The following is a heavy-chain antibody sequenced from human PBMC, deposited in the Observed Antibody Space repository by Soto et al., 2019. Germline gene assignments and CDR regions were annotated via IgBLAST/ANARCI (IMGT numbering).Heavy chain of an antibody. CDR2: IYYSGST. CDR1: GGSISSSSCY. V-gene: IGHV4-39*01. Sequence: QLQLQESGPGLVKPSETLSLTCTVSGGSISSSSCYWGWFRRPPGKGLEWIGSIYYSGSTYYNPSLKSRVTISVDTSKNQFSLKLSSVTAADTAVYYCARLTVEDGDGYYYYGLDVWGQGTTVTVSS. D-gene: IGHD2-21*02. CDR3: ARLTVEDGDGYYYYGLDV. J-gene: IGHJ6*02.